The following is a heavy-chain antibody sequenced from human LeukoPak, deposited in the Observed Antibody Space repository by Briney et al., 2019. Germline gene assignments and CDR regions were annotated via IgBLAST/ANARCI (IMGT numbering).Heavy chain of an antibody. J-gene: IGHJ4*02. CDR1: GYTFTSYD. Sequence: ASVKVSCKASGYTFTSYDFNWVRQATGQRPEWMGWMSPDSGDTGYAQKFQDRVTMTRNTSISTAYMELSSLRSDDTAVYYCARGPPNWGYDYWGPGTLVTVSS. D-gene: IGHD7-27*01. V-gene: IGHV1-8*01. CDR3: ARGPPNWGYDY. CDR2: MSPDSGDT.